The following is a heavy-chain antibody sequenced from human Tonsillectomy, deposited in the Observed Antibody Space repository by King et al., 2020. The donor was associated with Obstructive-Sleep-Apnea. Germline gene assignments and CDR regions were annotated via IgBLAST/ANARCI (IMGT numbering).Heavy chain of an antibody. D-gene: IGHD6-6*01. CDR2: INPNSGGT. CDR3: ARGRWAAPYYFDY. CDR1: GYTFTGYY. V-gene: IGHV1-2*04. J-gene: IGHJ4*02. Sequence: QLVQSGAEVKKPGASVKVSCKASGYTFTGYYMHWVRQAPGQGLEWMGWINPNSGGTNYAQKFQGWGTMTRDTSISTAYMELSRLRSDDTAVYYCARGRWAAPYYFDYWGQGTLVTVSS.